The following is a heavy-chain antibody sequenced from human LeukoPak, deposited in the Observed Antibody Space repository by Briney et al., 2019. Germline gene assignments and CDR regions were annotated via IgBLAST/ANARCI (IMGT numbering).Heavy chain of an antibody. Sequence: PGGSLRLSCAASGFTFSTYGMHWVRQAPGKGLEWVTFIFSDGNNKYYTDSVRGRFTISRDNSKNTLYLQMNSLRAEDTAVYYCAKDRGVVVFDYWGQGTLVTVSS. J-gene: IGHJ4*02. CDR1: GFTFSTYG. V-gene: IGHV3-30*02. CDR2: IFSDGNNK. D-gene: IGHD3-22*01. CDR3: AKDRGVVVFDY.